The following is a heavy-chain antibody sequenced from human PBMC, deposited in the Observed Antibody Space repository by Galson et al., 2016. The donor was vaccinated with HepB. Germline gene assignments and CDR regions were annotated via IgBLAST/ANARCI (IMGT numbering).Heavy chain of an antibody. CDR3: GRWNEGLDY. V-gene: IGHV4-59*01. D-gene: IGHD1-1*01. CDR1: GDSLIHYY. Sequence: LSLTCTVSGDSLIHYYWGWVRQPPGMGLEWIGHIYYNGHTNYNLSLTSRLSMSVDTSSNQFSLKLSSVTAADTAVYYCGRWNEGLDYWGQGTLVTVSS. J-gene: IGHJ4*02. CDR2: IYYNGHT.